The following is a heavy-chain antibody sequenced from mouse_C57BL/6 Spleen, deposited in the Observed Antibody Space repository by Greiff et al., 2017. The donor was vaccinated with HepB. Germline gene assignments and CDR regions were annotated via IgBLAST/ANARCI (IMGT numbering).Heavy chain of an antibody. CDR2: IYPGSGNT. V-gene: IGHV1-76*01. Sequence: VKLVESGAELVRPGASVKLSCKASGYTFTDYYINWVKQRPGQGLEWIARIYPGSGNTYYNEKFKGKATLTAEKSSSTAYMQLSSLTSEDSAVYFCARSEYSLDYWGQGTTLTVSS. J-gene: IGHJ2*01. CDR3: ARSEYSLDY. D-gene: IGHD2-10*02. CDR1: GYTFTDYY.